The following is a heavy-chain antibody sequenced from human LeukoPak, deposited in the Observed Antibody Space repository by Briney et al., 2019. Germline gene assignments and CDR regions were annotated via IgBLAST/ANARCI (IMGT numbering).Heavy chain of an antibody. CDR3: ASDSSGWYYDY. CDR1: GGTFSSYA. J-gene: IGHJ4*02. D-gene: IGHD6-19*01. CDR2: IIPIFSTE. Sequence: KVSCKASGGTFSSYAISRVRQAPGQGLEGMGGIIPIFSTENYAQMFQGRVTITADESTSTAYMELSRLRSEDTAVYYWASDSSGWYYDYWGQGTLVTVSS. V-gene: IGHV1-69*01.